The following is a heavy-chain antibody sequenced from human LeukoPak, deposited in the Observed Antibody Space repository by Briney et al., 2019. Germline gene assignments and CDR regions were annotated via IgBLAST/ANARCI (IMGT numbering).Heavy chain of an antibody. D-gene: IGHD2-21*01. CDR3: ARERQDTILHSGAFDI. CDR2: ISGSGGST. Sequence: GGSLRLSCAASGFTFGSYAMSWVRQAPGKGLEWVSAISGSGGSTYYADSVKGRFTISRDNSKNTLYLQMNSLRAEDTAVYFCARERQDTILHSGAFDIWGQGTMVTVSS. V-gene: IGHV3-23*01. J-gene: IGHJ3*02. CDR1: GFTFGSYA.